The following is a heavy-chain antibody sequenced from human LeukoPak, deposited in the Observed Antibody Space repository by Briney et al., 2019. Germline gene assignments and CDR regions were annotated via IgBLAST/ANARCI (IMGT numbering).Heavy chain of an antibody. CDR1: GGSISSSNW. J-gene: IGHJ4*02. V-gene: IGHV4-4*02. Sequence: PSGTLTLTCAVSGGSISSSNWWSWVRQPPGKGLEWIGEIYHSGSTNYNPSLKSRVTISVDKSKNQFSLKLSSVTAADTAVYYCASRTDIVVVVAATGLGYWGQGTLVTVSS. CDR3: ASRTDIVVVVAATGLGY. D-gene: IGHD2-15*01. CDR2: IYHSGST.